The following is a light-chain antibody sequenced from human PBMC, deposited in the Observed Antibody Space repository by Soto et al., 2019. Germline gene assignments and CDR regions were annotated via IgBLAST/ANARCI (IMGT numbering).Light chain of an antibody. CDR2: AAS. Sequence: DIQMTQSPSSLSASVGDRVTITCRASQTISSFLSWYQHKPGKAPKLLFYAASSLQSGVPSRFSGSGSGTDFTLTISSLQPEDFATYYCQQNYNIPRTFGQGTKV. CDR1: QTISSF. V-gene: IGKV1-39*01. J-gene: IGKJ1*01. CDR3: QQNYNIPRT.